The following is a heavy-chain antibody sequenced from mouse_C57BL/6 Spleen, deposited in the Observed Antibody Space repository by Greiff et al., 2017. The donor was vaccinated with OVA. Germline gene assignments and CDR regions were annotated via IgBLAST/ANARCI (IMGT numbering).Heavy chain of an antibody. V-gene: IGHV1-81*01. D-gene: IGHD2-12*01. J-gene: IGHJ2*01. CDR2: IYPRSGNT. CDR3: ARDHDGYFDY. Sequence: VQLVESGAELARPGASVKLSCKASGYTFTSYGISWVKQRTGQGLEWIGEIYPRSGNTYYNEKFKGKATLTADKSSSTAYMELRSLTSEDSAVYFCARDHDGYFDYWGQGTTLTVSS. CDR1: GYTFTSYG.